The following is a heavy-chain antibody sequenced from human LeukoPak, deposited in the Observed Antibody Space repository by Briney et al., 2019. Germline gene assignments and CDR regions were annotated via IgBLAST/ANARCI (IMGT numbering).Heavy chain of an antibody. CDR3: ARGRMEWLLLVYYYYMDV. CDR1: GFTFSSYW. J-gene: IGHJ6*03. V-gene: IGHV3-7*01. CDR2: IKQDGSEK. Sequence: GGSLRLSCAASGFTFSSYWMSWVRQAPGKGLEWVANIKQDGSEKYYVDSVKGRFTISRDNAKNSLYLQMNSLRAEDTAVYYCARGRMEWLLLVYYYYMDVWGKGTTVTVSS. D-gene: IGHD3-3*01.